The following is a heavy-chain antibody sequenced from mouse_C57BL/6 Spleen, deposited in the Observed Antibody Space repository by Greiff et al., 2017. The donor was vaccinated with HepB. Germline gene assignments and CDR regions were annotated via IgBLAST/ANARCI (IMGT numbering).Heavy chain of an antibody. CDR1: GFNIKDDY. J-gene: IGHJ3*01. D-gene: IGHD1-1*01. V-gene: IGHV14-4*01. CDR2: IDPENGDT. Sequence: EVKLVESGAELVRPGASVKLSCTASGFNIKDDYMHWVKQRPEQGLEWIGWIDPENGDTEYASKFQGKATITADTSSNTAYLQLSSLTSEDTSVYYCTSPLTTVVATNAYWGQGTLVTVSA. CDR3: TSPLTTVVATNAY.